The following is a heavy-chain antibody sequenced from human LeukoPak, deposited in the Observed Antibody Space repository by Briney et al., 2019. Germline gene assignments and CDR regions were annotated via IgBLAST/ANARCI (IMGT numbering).Heavy chain of an antibody. CDR3: ARNHYDILTGYPTQYYFDY. CDR1: GGSISSYC. V-gene: IGHV4-59*01. Sequence: SETLSLTCTVSGGSISSYCWSWIRQPPGKGLEWIGYIYYSGSTNYNPSLKSRVTISVDTSKNQFSLKLSSVTAADTAVYYCARNHYDILTGYPTQYYFDYWGQGTLVTVSS. J-gene: IGHJ4*02. D-gene: IGHD3-9*01. CDR2: IYYSGST.